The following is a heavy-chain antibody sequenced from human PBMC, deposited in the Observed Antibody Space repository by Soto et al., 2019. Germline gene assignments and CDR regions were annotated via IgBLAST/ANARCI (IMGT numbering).Heavy chain of an antibody. D-gene: IGHD2-2*01. CDR1: GYSFPDYW. CDR2: IDPSDSYT. CDR3: ASLVAPTASCYYYGLDV. Sequence: GESLKISCKGSGYSFPDYWISRVRQMPGKGLEWMGRIDPSDSYTTYSPSFQGHVTISADRSISTVYLQWSSLKASDTATYYWASLVAPTASCYYYGLDVWGQGTTVTVSS. V-gene: IGHV5-10-1*01. J-gene: IGHJ6*02.